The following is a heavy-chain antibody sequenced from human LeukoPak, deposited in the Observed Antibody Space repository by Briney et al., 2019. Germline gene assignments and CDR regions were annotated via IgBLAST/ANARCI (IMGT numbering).Heavy chain of an antibody. J-gene: IGHJ4*02. Sequence: GGSLRLSCAASGFTFSSYWMSWVRQAPGKGLEWVSSISSSSSYIYYADSVKGRFTISRDNAKNSLYLQMNSLRAEDTAVYYCASTVYGDYTPLDYWGQGTLVTVSS. CDR2: ISSSSSYI. CDR1: GFTFSSYW. CDR3: ASTVYGDYTPLDY. V-gene: IGHV3-21*01. D-gene: IGHD4-17*01.